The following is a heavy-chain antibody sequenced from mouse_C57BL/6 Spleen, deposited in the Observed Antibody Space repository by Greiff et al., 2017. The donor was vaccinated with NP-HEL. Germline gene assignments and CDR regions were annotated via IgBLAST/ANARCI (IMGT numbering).Heavy chain of an antibody. CDR3: ARLYDGYYAWFAY. J-gene: IGHJ3*01. CDR1: GYTFTSYW. CDR2: INPSNGGT. V-gene: IGHV1-53*01. D-gene: IGHD2-3*01. Sequence: VQLQQSGTELVKPGASVKLSCKASGYTFTSYWMHWVKQRPGQGLEWIGNINPSNGGTNYNEKFKSKATLTVDKSSSTAYMQLSSLTSEDSAVYCCARLYDGYYAWFAYWGQGTLVTVSA.